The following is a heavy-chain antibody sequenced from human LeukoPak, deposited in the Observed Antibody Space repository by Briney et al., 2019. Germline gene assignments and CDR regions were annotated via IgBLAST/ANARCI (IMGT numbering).Heavy chain of an antibody. Sequence: PGGSLRLSCAASGFTFSNSAMYWVRQAPGKGLEWVSAISGSGGSTYYADSVKGRFTISRDNSKNTLYLQMNSLRAEDTAVCYCAKRIIAVAGRHFDYWGQGTLVTVSS. CDR3: AKRIIAVAGRHFDY. CDR1: GFTFSNSA. CDR2: ISGSGGST. D-gene: IGHD6-19*01. V-gene: IGHV3-23*01. J-gene: IGHJ4*02.